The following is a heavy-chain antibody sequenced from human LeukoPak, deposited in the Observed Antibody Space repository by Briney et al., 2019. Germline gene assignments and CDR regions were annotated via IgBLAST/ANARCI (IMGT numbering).Heavy chain of an antibody. V-gene: IGHV3-21*01. Sequence: GGSLRLSCEASGFTFSAYAMTWVRQAPGKGLEWVSFISSSSSSIYYADSVKGRFTISRDNAKNSLYLQVNSLRAEDTAVYYCARGGGGNWFDPWGQGTLVTVSS. CDR3: ARGGGGNWFDP. CDR2: ISSSSSSI. CDR1: GFTFSAYA. J-gene: IGHJ5*02. D-gene: IGHD3-16*01.